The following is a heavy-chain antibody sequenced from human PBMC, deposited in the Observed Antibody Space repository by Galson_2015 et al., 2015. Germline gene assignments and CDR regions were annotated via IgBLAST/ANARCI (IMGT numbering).Heavy chain of an antibody. Sequence: SLRLSCAASELTFSSYYMCWVRQAPGKGLEWVSSISSTTTYIYYADSVKGRFTISRDNAKNSLYLQMNSLGAEDTAVYYCARQILDYDFWSGYYPTNFDYWGQGTLVTVSS. CDR3: ARQILDYDFWSGYYPTNFDY. J-gene: IGHJ4*02. CDR2: ISSTTTYI. D-gene: IGHD3-3*01. CDR1: ELTFSSYY. V-gene: IGHV3-21*01.